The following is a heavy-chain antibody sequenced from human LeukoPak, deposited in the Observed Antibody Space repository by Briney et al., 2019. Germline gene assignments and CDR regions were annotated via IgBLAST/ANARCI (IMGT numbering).Heavy chain of an antibody. D-gene: IGHD3/OR15-3a*01. CDR2: IYYSGST. J-gene: IGHJ5*02. V-gene: IGHV4-39*07. CDR3: ASGPREGWFDP. CDR1: GGSISSSSYY. Sequence: ETLSLTCTVSGGSISSSSYYWGWVRQPPGKGLEWIGSIYYSGSTYYNPSLKSRVTISVDTSKNQFSLKLSSVTAADTAVYYCASGPREGWFDPWGQGTLVTVSS.